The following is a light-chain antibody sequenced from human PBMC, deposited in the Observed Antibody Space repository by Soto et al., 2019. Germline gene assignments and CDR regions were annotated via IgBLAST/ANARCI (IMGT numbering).Light chain of an antibody. V-gene: IGKV3-11*01. CDR1: QSVSRSY. CDR3: QQRNIWPPVT. J-gene: IGKJ5*01. CDR2: GAF. Sequence: EIVMTQSPATLSVSPGERATLSSRAIQSVSRSYLAWYQQKPGQAPRLLIYGAFNRATGIPARFSGSGSGTDFTLTISSLEPEDSAIYYCQQRNIWPPVTFGQGTRLEIK.